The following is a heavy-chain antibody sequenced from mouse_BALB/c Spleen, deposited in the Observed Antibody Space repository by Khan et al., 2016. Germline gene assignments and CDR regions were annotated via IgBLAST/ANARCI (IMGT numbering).Heavy chain of an antibody. J-gene: IGHJ3*01. V-gene: IGHV3-2*02. CDR2: ISYSGST. Sequence: VQLKESGPGLVKPSQSLSLTCTVTGYSITSDYAWNWIRQFPGNKLEWMGYISYSGSTSYNPSLKSRIPITRDTSKNQFFLQLNSVTTEDTAAYYCARGGVFAYWGQGTLVTVSA. CDR1: GYSITSDYA. CDR3: ARGGVFAY.